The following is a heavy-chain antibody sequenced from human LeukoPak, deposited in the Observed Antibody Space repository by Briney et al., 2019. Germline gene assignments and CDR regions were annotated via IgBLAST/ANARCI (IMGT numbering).Heavy chain of an antibody. CDR3: AREFPRLGRVDY. D-gene: IGHD6-19*01. CDR1: GGSISSYY. V-gene: IGHV4-4*07. J-gene: IGHJ4*02. CDR2: IYTSGST. Sequence: SETLSLTCTVSGGSISSYYWSWIRQPAGKGLEWIGRIYTSGSTNYHPSLKSRVTMSVDTSKNQFSLKLSSVTAADTAVYYCAREFPRLGRVDYWGQGTLVTVSS.